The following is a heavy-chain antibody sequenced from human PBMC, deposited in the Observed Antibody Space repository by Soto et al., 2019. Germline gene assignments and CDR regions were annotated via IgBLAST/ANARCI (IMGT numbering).Heavy chain of an antibody. Sequence: PSETLSLTCTVSGGSMSSYYWTWLRQSPGRGLEWIGYISYSGSTYYNPSLRSRVTISADTSKNQFSLRMNSMIAADTAVYYCARGIATGQLDPWGQGTLVTVSS. CDR3: ARGIATGQLDP. J-gene: IGHJ5*02. CDR1: GGSMSSYY. D-gene: IGHD2-15*01. V-gene: IGHV4-59*01. CDR2: ISYSGST.